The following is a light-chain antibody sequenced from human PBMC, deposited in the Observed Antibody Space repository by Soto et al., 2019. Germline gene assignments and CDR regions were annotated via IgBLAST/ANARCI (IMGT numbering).Light chain of an antibody. CDR2: TGS. Sequence: DIQMTQSPSSVSASVGDRVSITCRASQCISNWLAWYQQKPGRAPKLLIYTGSSLQSGVSSRFNVTGAGTDVTLTISSLQPEDVATYYCQQAKSCPLTVGGGTTVDIK. V-gene: IGKV1-12*01. CDR1: QCISNW. CDR3: QQAKSCPLT. J-gene: IGKJ4*01.